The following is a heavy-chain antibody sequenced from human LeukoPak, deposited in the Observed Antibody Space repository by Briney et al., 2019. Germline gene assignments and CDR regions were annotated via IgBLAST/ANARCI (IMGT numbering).Heavy chain of an antibody. CDR3: ATTITLGPTLLGGIFDY. CDR1: GYTLTELS. Sequence: ASVKVSCKVSGYTLTELSMHWVRQAPGKGLEWMGGFDPEDGETIYAQKFQGRVTMTEDTSTDTAYMELSSLRSEDTAVYYCATTITLGPTLLGGIFDYWGQGTLVTVSS. J-gene: IGHJ4*02. CDR2: FDPEDGET. D-gene: IGHD1-14*01. V-gene: IGHV1-24*01.